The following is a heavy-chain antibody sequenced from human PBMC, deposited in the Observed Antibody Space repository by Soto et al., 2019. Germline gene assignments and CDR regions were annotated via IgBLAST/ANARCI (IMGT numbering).Heavy chain of an antibody. V-gene: IGHV4-38-2*02. CDR3: ARDFEGVGGWYPPFDS. Sequence: QVQLQESGPGLVKPSETLSLTCAVSGYSISSGYYWGWIRQPPGKGLEWIGSIYHSGSTYYNPSLRRRGTISVDPSKNQFALKRSSVTGAATAVYYCARDFEGVGGWYPPFDSWGQGTLVTVSS. CDR2: IYHSGST. CDR1: GYSISSGYY. D-gene: IGHD6-19*01. J-gene: IGHJ4*02.